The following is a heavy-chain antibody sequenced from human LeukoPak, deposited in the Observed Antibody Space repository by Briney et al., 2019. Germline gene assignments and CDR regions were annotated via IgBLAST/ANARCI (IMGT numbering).Heavy chain of an antibody. CDR1: GFTFSSYS. J-gene: IGHJ6*03. V-gene: IGHV3-21*01. Sequence: PGGSLRLSCAASGFTFSSYSMNWVRQAPGKGLEWVSSISSSSSYIYYADSVKGRFTTSRDNAKNSLYLQMNSLRAEDTAVYYCARDGRGLSYYYMDVWGKGTTVTISS. CDR2: ISSSSSYI. CDR3: ARDGRGLSYYYMDV. D-gene: IGHD1-14*01.